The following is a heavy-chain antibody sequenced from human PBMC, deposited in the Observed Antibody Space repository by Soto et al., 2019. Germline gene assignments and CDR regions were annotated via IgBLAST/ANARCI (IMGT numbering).Heavy chain of an antibody. CDR2: IYSGGST. CDR1: GFTVSNNY. D-gene: IGHD5-18*01. Sequence: PGGSLRLSCAVSGFTVSNNYMSWVRQAPGKGLEWVSSIYSGGSTYYADSVSGRFTISRDNVKNTLYLQMNSLGTEDTAVYYCARDSHSPERFDSWGQGTLVTV. CDR3: ARDSHSPERFDS. V-gene: IGHV3-53*01. J-gene: IGHJ4*02.